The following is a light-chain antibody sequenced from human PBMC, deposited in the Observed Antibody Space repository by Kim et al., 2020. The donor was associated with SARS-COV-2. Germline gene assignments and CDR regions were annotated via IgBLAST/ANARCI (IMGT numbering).Light chain of an antibody. Sequence: GSGGDRVTITCRASQGINNYLAWFQQQPGKAPKSLIYGASSLQSGVPSKFSGSGSGTDFTLTISNLQPEDFATYYCQQYKSYPITFGQGTRLEIK. J-gene: IGKJ5*01. CDR1: QGINNY. CDR3: QQYKSYPIT. V-gene: IGKV1-16*02. CDR2: GAS.